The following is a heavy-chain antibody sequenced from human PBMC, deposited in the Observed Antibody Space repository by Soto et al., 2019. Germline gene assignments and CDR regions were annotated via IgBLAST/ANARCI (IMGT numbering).Heavy chain of an antibody. CDR3: AGLYHYDSSGYYDY. CDR1: VNSFTTYY. D-gene: IGHD3-22*01. CDR2: INPSGGRT. Sequence: ASVKVSCKASVNSFTTYYMHWVRQAPGQGLEWMGIINPSGGRTTYAQKFQGRVTMTRDTSTSTFHMELSSLTSEDTAVYYCAGLYHYDSSGYYDYWGQGTLVTV. V-gene: IGHV1-46*01. J-gene: IGHJ4*02.